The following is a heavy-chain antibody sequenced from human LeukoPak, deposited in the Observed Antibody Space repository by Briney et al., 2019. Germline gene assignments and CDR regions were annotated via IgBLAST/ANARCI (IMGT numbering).Heavy chain of an antibody. V-gene: IGHV3-53*01. D-gene: IGHD4-17*01. CDR1: GVSVSSSY. CDR3: ARGNYGDDSYYFDY. CDR2: IYSDGRT. Sequence: PGGSLGLSCAASGVSVSSSYMSWVRQAPGKGLEWVSVIYSDGRTFYAGSVKGRFTISRDSSKNTVYLQMNSLRVEDTAVYYCARGNYGDDSYYFDYWGRGALVTVSS. J-gene: IGHJ4*02.